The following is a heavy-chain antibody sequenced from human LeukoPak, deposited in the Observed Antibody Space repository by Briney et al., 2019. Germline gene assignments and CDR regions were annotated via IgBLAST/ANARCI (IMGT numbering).Heavy chain of an antibody. D-gene: IGHD2-15*01. Sequence: ASVKVSCKASGYTFTSYGISWVRQAPGQGLEWMGWISAYNGNTNYAQKLQGRVTMTTDTSTSTAYMELRSLRSDDTAVYYCARDPLYCSGGSCCGTPGDYWGQGTLVTVSS. V-gene: IGHV1-18*01. CDR2: ISAYNGNT. CDR3: ARDPLYCSGGSCCGTPGDY. CDR1: GYTFTSYG. J-gene: IGHJ4*02.